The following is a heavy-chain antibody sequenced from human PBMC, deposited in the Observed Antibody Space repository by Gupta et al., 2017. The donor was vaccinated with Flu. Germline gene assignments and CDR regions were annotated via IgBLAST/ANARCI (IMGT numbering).Heavy chain of an antibody. J-gene: IGHJ3*02. CDR1: GFTFSSYE. CDR2: ISSSGSTI. V-gene: IGHV3-48*03. CDR3: ARHEKYSSGWYAAFDI. D-gene: IGHD6-19*01. Sequence: EVQLVESGGGLVQPGGSLRLSCADSGFTFSSYEMNWVRQAPGKELEWVSYISSSGSTIYYADSVKGRFTISIDNAKNSLYLQMNSLRAEDTAVYYCARHEKYSSGWYAAFDIWGQGTMVTVSS.